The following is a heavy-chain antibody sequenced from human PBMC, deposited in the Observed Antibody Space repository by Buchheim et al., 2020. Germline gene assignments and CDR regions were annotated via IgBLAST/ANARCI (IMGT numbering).Heavy chain of an antibody. CDR3: ARWGSGSNYPVQVMDV. Sequence: EVQLVESGGGLVQPGGSLRLSCAASGFTFSSYWMHWVRQAPGKGLVWVSRIDSDGRTTTYADSVKGRFTISRDNAKNPLNLQMNSLRAEDTAMYYCARWGSGSNYPVQVMDVWGQGT. CDR2: IDSDGRTT. V-gene: IGHV3-74*03. D-gene: IGHD3-10*01. CDR1: GFTFSSYW. J-gene: IGHJ6*02.